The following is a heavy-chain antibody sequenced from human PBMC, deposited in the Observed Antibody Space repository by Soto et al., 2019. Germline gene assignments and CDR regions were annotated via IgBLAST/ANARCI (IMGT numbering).Heavy chain of an antibody. J-gene: IGHJ5*02. CDR2: IIPIFGTA. CDR1: GGTFSSYA. V-gene: IGHV1-69*06. D-gene: IGHD5-12*01. CDR3: SKETPIGWDISAAFGP. Sequence: QVQLVQSGAEVKKPGSSVKVSCKASGGTFSSYAISWVRQAPGQGLEWMGGIIPIFGTANYAQKFQVRVTITEDKSSTPAYIELSRLTSEATAANYCSKETPIGWDISAAFGPRGPGSLVIV.